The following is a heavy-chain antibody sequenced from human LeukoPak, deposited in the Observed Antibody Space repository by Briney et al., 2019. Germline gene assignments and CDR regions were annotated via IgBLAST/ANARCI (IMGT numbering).Heavy chain of an antibody. J-gene: IGHJ4*02. CDR1: GFTFSIYG. CDR2: ISNDGTTT. V-gene: IGHV3-30*03. Sequence: GGSLRLSCAASGFTFSIYGMHWVRQIPGKGLEWEAVISNDGTTTYYADSVKGRFTVSRDNSRNTLYVQMNSLRADDAAVYYCALRNYDSSGYWTYYFDYWGQGTLVTVSS. CDR3: ALRNYDSSGYWTYYFDY. D-gene: IGHD3-22*01.